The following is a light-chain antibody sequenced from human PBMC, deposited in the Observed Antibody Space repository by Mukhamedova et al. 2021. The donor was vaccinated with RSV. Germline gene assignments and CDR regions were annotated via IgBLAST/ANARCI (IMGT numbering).Light chain of an antibody. CDR1: SSDVGGYNY. CDR2: DVS. J-gene: IGLJ1*01. Sequence: ISCTGTSSDVGGYNYVSWYQQHPGKAPKLMIYDVSKRPSGVSNRFSGSKSGNTVSLTISGLQAEDEADYYCSSYTSSSTLVFGTG. V-gene: IGLV2-14*04. CDR3: SSYTSSSTLV.